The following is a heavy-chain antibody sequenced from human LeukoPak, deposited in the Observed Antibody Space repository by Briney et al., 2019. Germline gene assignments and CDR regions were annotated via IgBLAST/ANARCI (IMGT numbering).Heavy chain of an antibody. CDR1: GFTVSSNY. J-gene: IGHJ6*03. CDR3: ARRGDCSSPSCRHYYYYYMDV. Sequence: GGSLRLSCAASGFTVSSNYMSWVRQAPGKGLEWVSVIYSGGSTYFADSVKGRFTISRDNSKNTLYLQMNSLRAEDTAVYYCARRGDCSSPSCRHYYYYYMDVWGKGTTVTVSS. CDR2: IYSGGST. D-gene: IGHD2-2*01. V-gene: IGHV3-66*02.